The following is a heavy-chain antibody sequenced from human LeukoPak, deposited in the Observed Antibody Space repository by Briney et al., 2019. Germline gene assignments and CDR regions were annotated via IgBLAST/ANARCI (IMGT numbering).Heavy chain of an antibody. CDR2: IYSGGST. Sequence: GGSLRLSCAASGFTVSSNYMSWVRQAPGKGLEWVSVIYSGGSTYYADSVKGRFTISRDNSKNTLYLQMNSLRAEDTAVYYWARAYSSGWFDPWGQGTLVTVSS. D-gene: IGHD6-19*01. J-gene: IGHJ5*02. V-gene: IGHV3-66*01. CDR1: GFTVSSNY. CDR3: ARAYSSGWFDP.